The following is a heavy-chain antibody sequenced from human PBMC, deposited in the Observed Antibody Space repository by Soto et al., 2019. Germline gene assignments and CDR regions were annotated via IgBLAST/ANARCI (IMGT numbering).Heavy chain of an antibody. CDR1: GFTFSDHY. V-gene: IGHV3-72*01. J-gene: IGHJ4*02. Sequence: EVQLAESGGGLVQPGGSLRLSCAASGFTFSDHYMDWVRQAPGKGLEWVGRSRDKVHSHTTEYAASVKGRFTISRGDSENSLYLQMNSLTTEDTAVYYCARGVVSTGYFDYWGQGTLVIVSS. D-gene: IGHD5-12*01. CDR3: ARGVVSTGYFDY. CDR2: SRDKVHSHTT.